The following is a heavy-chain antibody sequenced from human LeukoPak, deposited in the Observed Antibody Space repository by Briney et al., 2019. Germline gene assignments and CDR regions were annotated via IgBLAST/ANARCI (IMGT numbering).Heavy chain of an antibody. D-gene: IGHD3-10*01. CDR2: INPTGGTT. V-gene: IGHV1-46*01. Sequence: ASVKVSCKAAGYTFTSYYMQWVRQAPGQGLEWMGMINPTGGTTTYTQKFQGRVTMTRDTSTTTFYMELSSLRSEDTAVYYCARANLRGGSGPRFDYWGQGTLVTVSS. J-gene: IGHJ4*02. CDR3: ARANLRGGSGPRFDY. CDR1: GYTFTSYY.